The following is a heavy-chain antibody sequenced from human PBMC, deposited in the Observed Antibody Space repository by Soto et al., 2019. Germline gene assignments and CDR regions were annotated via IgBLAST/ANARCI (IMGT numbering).Heavy chain of an antibody. CDR1: GASISSYY. Sequence: SETLSLTCNVSGASISSYYYTWIRQSPSRGLEWLGRTYRGSESYNDYSISLRSRVTITPDPSKNQFSLQLSSVTPEDTATYYCSRGINSAFASWGQGTLVTVSS. CDR2: TYRGSESYN. J-gene: IGHJ4*02. D-gene: IGHD2-15*01. CDR3: SRGINSAFAS. V-gene: IGHV6-1*01.